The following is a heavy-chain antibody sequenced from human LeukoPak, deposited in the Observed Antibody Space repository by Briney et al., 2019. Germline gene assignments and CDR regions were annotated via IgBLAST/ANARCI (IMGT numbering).Heavy chain of an antibody. CDR2: IYSGGST. D-gene: IGHD5-24*01. CDR1: GFTVSSNY. CDR3: AKEMATKNSFAL. V-gene: IGHV3-66*01. J-gene: IGHJ3*01. Sequence: GGSLRLSCAASGFTVSSNYMSWVRQAPGKGLEWVSVIYSGGSTDYKDSVKDRFIISRDNSKNTLYLQMNSLRAEDTAVYYCAKEMATKNSFALWGQGTMVTVSS.